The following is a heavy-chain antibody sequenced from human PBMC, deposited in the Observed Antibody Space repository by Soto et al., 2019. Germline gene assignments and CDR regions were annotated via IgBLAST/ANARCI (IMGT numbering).Heavy chain of an antibody. D-gene: IGHD3-10*01. CDR3: ARDLFGFGYTYGDA. CDR1: GGTFSNYA. J-gene: IGHJ6*01. V-gene: IGHV1-69*14. CDR2: IIPIDATV. Sequence: QVQLVQSGAEVKKPGSSVKVSCKASGGTFSNYALISWVRQAPGQGLEWMGGIIPIDATVNYAQKFQGRSTMTPDKSTTTAYMDLGSLRSEATAVYYCARDLFGFGYTYGDAWGQGTTVTVSS.